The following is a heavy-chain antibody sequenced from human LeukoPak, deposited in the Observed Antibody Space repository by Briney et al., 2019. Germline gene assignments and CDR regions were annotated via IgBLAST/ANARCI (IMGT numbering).Heavy chain of an antibody. J-gene: IGHJ3*02. CDR2: ITYDGSDT. CDR1: GFIFSTYA. D-gene: IGHD3-10*01. V-gene: IGHV3-30*04. Sequence: GTSLRLSCEASGFIFSTYAFHWVRQAPGKGPEWMAFITYDGSDTYFADSVKGRFTLSRDNSKSALYLQMNSLRTADTAVYYCARPGGYAFDIWGQGTMVTVSS. CDR3: ARPGGYAFDI.